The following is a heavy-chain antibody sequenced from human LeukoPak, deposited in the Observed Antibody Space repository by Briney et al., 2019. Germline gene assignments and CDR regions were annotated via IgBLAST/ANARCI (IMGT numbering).Heavy chain of an antibody. CDR1: GYTFTSYD. CDR2: MSPNSGNT. D-gene: IGHD1-26*01. Sequence: ASVKVSCKASGYTFTSYDINWVRQATGQGLEWMGWMSPNSGNTGYAQKFQGRVTMTRNTSISTAYMELSSLRSEDTAVYYCARDWGELGAFDIWGQGTMVTVSS. J-gene: IGHJ3*02. V-gene: IGHV1-8*01. CDR3: ARDWGELGAFDI.